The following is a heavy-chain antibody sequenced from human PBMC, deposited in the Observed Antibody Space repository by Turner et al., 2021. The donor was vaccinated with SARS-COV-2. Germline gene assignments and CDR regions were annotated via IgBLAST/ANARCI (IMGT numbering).Heavy chain of an antibody. J-gene: IGHJ6*02. D-gene: IGHD6-6*01. CDR3: AKDIGRDGHSSSWDYYYGMDV. Sequence: EVQLVESGGGLVQLGRSLRLPCAASVFTFDDYAMPWVRQASGKGLEWVSGFTWNSGSIGYADSVKGRFIISRDNAKNSLYLQINSLRAEDTALYYCAKDIGRDGHSSSWDYYYGMDVWGQGTTVTVSS. CDR1: VFTFDDYA. CDR2: FTWNSGSI. V-gene: IGHV3-9*01.